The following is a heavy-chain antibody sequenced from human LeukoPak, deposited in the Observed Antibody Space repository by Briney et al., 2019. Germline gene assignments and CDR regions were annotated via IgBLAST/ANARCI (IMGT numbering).Heavy chain of an antibody. D-gene: IGHD3-22*01. CDR2: ISSSGSTI. CDR1: GFTFSDYY. J-gene: IGHJ4*02. CDR3: AKVRYDSSGYGTLGY. Sequence: GGSLRLSCAASGFTFSDYYMSWIRQAPGKGLEWVSYISSSGSTIYYADSVKGRFTISRDNAKNSLYLQMNSLRAEDTAVYYCAKVRYDSSGYGTLGYWGQGTLVTVSS. V-gene: IGHV3-11*01.